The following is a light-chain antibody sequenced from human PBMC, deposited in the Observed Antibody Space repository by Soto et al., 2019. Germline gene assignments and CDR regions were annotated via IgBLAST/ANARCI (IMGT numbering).Light chain of an antibody. Sequence: QSVLTQPRSVSGSPGQSVTISCTGTSSDVGGYNYVSWYQQHPGEAPKLMIYDVGKRPSGVPDRFSGSKSGNTASLTISGLQAEDEADYYCCSHAGSYSWVFGGGTKLTVL. CDR1: SSDVGGYNY. CDR3: CSHAGSYSWV. CDR2: DVG. V-gene: IGLV2-11*01. J-gene: IGLJ3*02.